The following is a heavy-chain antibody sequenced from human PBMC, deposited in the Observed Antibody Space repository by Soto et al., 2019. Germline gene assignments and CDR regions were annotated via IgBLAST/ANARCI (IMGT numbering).Heavy chain of an antibody. Sequence: QVQLVESGGGVVQPGRSLRLSCAASGFTFSSYAMHWVRQAPGKGLEWVAVISYDGSNKYYADSVKGRFTISRDNSKNTLYLQMNSLRAEDTAVYYCAKEVAYDSSGYDYDAFDIWGQGTMVTVSS. CDR2: ISYDGSNK. CDR1: GFTFSSYA. V-gene: IGHV3-30*04. J-gene: IGHJ3*02. CDR3: AKEVAYDSSGYDYDAFDI. D-gene: IGHD3-22*01.